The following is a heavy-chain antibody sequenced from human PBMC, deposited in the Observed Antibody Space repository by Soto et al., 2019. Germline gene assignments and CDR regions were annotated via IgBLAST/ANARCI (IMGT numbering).Heavy chain of an antibody. Sequence: QVQLVQSGAEVKKPGASVKVSCKASGYTFTSYGISWVRQAPGQGLEWMGWISAYNGNTNYAQKLQGRVTMTTDTSTSTAYMELRSLRSDDTAVYYCAREVHIVVVTATYYYYYGMDVWGQGTTVTVSS. CDR2: ISAYNGNT. V-gene: IGHV1-18*01. CDR3: AREVHIVVVTATYYYYYGMDV. D-gene: IGHD2-21*02. CDR1: GYTFTSYG. J-gene: IGHJ6*02.